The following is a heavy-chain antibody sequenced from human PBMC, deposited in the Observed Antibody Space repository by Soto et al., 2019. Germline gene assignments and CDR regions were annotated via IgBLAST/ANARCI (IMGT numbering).Heavy chain of an antibody. D-gene: IGHD3-10*01. CDR2: IRDRAYNYAT. Sequence: EVLLVESGGGVVQPGGSLKLYCAASGFVFKDSSIHWVRQASGKGLEWVGRIRDRAYNYATAYTASVKGRFTVSRDDSNNTAYLQMDSLKTEDTAIYYCTRLISAALDYWGQGTLVIVSS. J-gene: IGHJ4*02. V-gene: IGHV3-73*01. CDR3: TRLISAALDY. CDR1: GFVFKDSS.